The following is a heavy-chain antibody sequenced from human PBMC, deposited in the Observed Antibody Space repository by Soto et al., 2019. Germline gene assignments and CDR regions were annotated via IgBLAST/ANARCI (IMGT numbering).Heavy chain of an antibody. J-gene: IGHJ4*02. V-gene: IGHV3-23*01. CDR2: ISGNGGST. D-gene: IGHD3-3*01. CDR1: GFTFNTYA. CDR3: AKNPHYDFYSGYYSYLDF. Sequence: GGSLRLSCAASGFTFNTYAMTWVRQGPGKGLEWVSTISGNGGSTYYADSVKGRFTISRDSSKNTLYLQMNSLRAEDTAVYYCAKNPHYDFYSGYYSYLDFWGQGTLVTVSS.